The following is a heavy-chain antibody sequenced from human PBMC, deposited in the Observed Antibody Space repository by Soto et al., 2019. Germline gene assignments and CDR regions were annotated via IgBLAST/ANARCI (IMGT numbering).Heavy chain of an antibody. V-gene: IGHV3-23*01. CDR3: AKGMVAAQWQYFQH. CDR1: GFTFSSYA. D-gene: IGHD2-15*01. Sequence: EVQLLESGGGLVQPGGSLRLSCAASGFTFSSYAMSWVRQAPGKGLEWVSAISGSGGSTYYADSVKGRFTISRDNSKNTMQLQMNSLRAEDTAVYYCAKGMVAAQWQYFQHWGQGTLVTVSS. J-gene: IGHJ1*01. CDR2: ISGSGGST.